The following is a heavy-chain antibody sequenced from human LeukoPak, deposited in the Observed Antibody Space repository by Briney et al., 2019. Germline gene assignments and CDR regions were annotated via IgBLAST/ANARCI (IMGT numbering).Heavy chain of an antibody. CDR3: AGDGVVAGTSGRHFDY. V-gene: IGHV3-21*06. D-gene: IGHD6-19*01. J-gene: IGHJ4*02. CDR1: GFTFSSYS. CDR2: ISSSGSYM. Sequence: PGGSLRLSCAASGFTFSSYSMNWVRQAPGKGLEWVSSISSSGSYMYHADSVKGRFTISRDNAKNSLYLQMNSLRAEDTAVYYCAGDGVVAGTSGRHFDYWGQGTLVTVSS.